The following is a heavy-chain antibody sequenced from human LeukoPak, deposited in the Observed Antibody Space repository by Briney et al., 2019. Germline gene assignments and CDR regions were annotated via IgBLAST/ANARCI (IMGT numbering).Heavy chain of an antibody. Sequence: SETLSLTCTVSGGSISSGGYYWSWIRQHPGKGLEWIGYIYYSGSTYYNPSLKSRVTISVDTSKNQFPLKLSSVTAADTAVYYCARRMPEAVATFDFWGQGTLVTVSS. D-gene: IGHD6-19*01. V-gene: IGHV4-31*03. CDR2: IYYSGST. CDR1: GGSISSGGYY. CDR3: ARRMPEAVATFDF. J-gene: IGHJ4*02.